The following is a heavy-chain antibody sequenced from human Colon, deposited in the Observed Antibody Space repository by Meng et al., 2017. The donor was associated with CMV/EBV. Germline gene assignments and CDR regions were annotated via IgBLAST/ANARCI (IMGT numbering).Heavy chain of an antibody. Sequence: TVSGGDISRDDYYGGWIRQPPGKGLEWIGSIYYNGYASFNPSLKSRVNISVDTSKNQFSLKLNSLTAADTAVYYCARDTKWFNWFDPWGQGTLVTVSS. J-gene: IGHJ5*02. CDR3: ARDTKWFNWFDP. D-gene: IGHD3-22*01. V-gene: IGHV4-39*07. CDR1: GGDISRDDYY. CDR2: IYYNGYA.